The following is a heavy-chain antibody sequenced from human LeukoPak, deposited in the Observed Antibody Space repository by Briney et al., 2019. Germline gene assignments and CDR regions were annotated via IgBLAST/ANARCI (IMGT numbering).Heavy chain of an antibody. D-gene: IGHD3-10*01. CDR3: ARVVPPYASGALEY. CDR1: GGSFSGYY. Sequence: PSETLSLTCAVYGGSFSGYYWSWIRQPPGKGLEWIGEINHSGSTNYNPSLKSRVTISVDTSKNQFSLKLSSVTAADTAVYYCARVVPPYASGALEYWGQGTLVTVSS. CDR2: INHSGST. V-gene: IGHV4-34*01. J-gene: IGHJ4*02.